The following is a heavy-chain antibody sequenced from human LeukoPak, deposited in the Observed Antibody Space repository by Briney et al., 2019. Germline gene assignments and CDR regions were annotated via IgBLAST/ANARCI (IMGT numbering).Heavy chain of an antibody. CDR3: ARSHGGITIRNWFDP. CDR2: INPNSGGT. Sequence: ASVKVSCKASGYTFTGYYMHWVRQAPGQGLEWMGWINPNSGGTNYAQKFQGRVTMTRYTSISTAYMELSRLRSDDTAVYYCARSHGGITIRNWFDPWGQGTLVTVSS. V-gene: IGHV1-2*02. CDR1: GYTFTGYY. D-gene: IGHD3-3*01. J-gene: IGHJ5*02.